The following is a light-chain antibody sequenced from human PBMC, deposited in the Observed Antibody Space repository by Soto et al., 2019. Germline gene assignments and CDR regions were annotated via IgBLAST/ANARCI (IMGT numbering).Light chain of an antibody. CDR2: WAS. J-gene: IGKJ3*01. CDR3: KQYYSPPVT. CDR1: QSVLYSSNNKNH. Sequence: DIVMTQSPDSLAVSLGERATINCKSSQSVLYSSNNKNHLAWYQQKPGQPPKLLIYWASTRESGVPDRFSGSGSGTDFTLTISSLQAEDVAVYYCKQYYSPPVTFGPGTKVDIK. V-gene: IGKV4-1*01.